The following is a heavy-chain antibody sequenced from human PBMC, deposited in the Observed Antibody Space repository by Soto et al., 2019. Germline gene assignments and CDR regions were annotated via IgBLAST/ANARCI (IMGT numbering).Heavy chain of an antibody. V-gene: IGHV1-69*02. CDR3: ARTVTAVSAFDI. D-gene: IGHD4-17*01. J-gene: IGHJ3*02. CDR2: IIPILGIA. CDR1: GGTFSSYT. Sequence: QVQLVQSGAEVKKPGSSVKVSCTASGGTFSSYTISWVRQAPGQGLEWMGRIIPILGIANYAQKFQGRVTITADKSTSTAYMELSSLRSEDTAVYYCARTVTAVSAFDIWGQGTMVTVSS.